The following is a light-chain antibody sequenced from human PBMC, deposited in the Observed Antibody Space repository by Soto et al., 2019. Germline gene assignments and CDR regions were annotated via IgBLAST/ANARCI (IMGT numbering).Light chain of an antibody. CDR2: WAS. V-gene: IGKV4-1*01. CDR3: LQYYNMYT. Sequence: DIVLTQSPDSLAVSLGERATINCRSSQNVLYSSNNKNYLAWYQQKPGQPPKLLFYWASTRESGVPDRFSGRGSRTDFTLTISSLQAEDVAVYYCLQYYNMYTFGQGTKLEIK. J-gene: IGKJ2*01. CDR1: QNVLYSSNNKNY.